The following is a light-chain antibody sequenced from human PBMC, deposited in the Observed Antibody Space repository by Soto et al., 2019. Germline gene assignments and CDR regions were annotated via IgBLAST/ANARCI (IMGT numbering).Light chain of an antibody. J-gene: IGKJ2*01. V-gene: IGKV1-6*01. CDR1: QGIRDE. CDR2: GAS. Sequence: AIQMTQFPASLSASVGDRVTITCRASQGIRDELGRYQQKPGKAPKLLIYGASRLESGVPSGFSGSGSGTDFSLTVYSLRPEDSATDFCLQDYNYPPTFGQGTKLQVK. CDR3: LQDYNYPPT.